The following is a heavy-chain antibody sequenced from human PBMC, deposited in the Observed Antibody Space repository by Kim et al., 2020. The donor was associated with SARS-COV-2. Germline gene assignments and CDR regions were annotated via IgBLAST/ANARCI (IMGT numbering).Heavy chain of an antibody. CDR3: AKDDGYYGSGSYYTFDY. J-gene: IGHJ4*02. CDR2: IWYDGSNK. D-gene: IGHD3-10*01. V-gene: IGHV3-33*06. Sequence: GGSLRLSCAASGFTFSSYGMHWVRQAPGKGLEWVAVIWYDGSNKYYADSVKGRFTISRDNSKNTLYLQMNSLRAEDTAVYYCAKDDGYYGSGSYYTFDYWGQGTLVTVSS. CDR1: GFTFSSYG.